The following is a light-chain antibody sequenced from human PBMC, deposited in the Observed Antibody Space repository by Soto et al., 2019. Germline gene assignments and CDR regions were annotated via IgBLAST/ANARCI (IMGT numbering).Light chain of an antibody. V-gene: IGKV3-20*01. Sequence: IVWTQSPGTLSCSPGERTTLSCRASQSVSSNFLDWYQQKPGQAPRLLIYGASSRATGIPDRFSGSGAGTDFTLTISRLEPEDFAVYYCQQYETSPRTFGQGTKVDIK. CDR2: GAS. J-gene: IGKJ1*01. CDR1: QSVSSNF. CDR3: QQYETSPRT.